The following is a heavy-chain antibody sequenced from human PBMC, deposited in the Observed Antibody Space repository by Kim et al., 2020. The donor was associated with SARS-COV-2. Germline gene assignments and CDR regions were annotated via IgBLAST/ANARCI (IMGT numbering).Heavy chain of an antibody. CDR3: AKEYSSGWYSYYYYGMDV. Sequence: KGRFTISRDNSKNTLYLQMNSLRAEDTAVYYCAKEYSSGWYSYYYYGMDVWGQGTTVTVSS. J-gene: IGHJ6*02. D-gene: IGHD6-19*01. V-gene: IGHV3-23*01.